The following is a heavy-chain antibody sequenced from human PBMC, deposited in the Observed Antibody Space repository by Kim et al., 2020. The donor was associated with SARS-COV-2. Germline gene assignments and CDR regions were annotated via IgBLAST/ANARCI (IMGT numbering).Heavy chain of an antibody. Sequence: GGSLRLSCAASGFTFTNYGMHWVRQIPGKGLEWVAFISFDGSKKYYTDSVKGRFTISRDNSQNTLYLQMNSLRPEDTAVYFCTSGSGVSAAFAFDFWGQG. CDR3: TSGSGVSAAFAFDF. CDR2: ISFDGSKK. J-gene: IGHJ4*02. CDR1: GFTFTNYG. D-gene: IGHD2-2*01. V-gene: IGHV3-30*03.